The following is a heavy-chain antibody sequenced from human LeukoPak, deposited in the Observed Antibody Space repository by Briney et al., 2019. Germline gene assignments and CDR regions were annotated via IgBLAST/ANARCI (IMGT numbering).Heavy chain of an antibody. Sequence: SETLSLTCAVYGGSFSGYYWSWIRQPPGKGLEWIGEINHSGSTYYNPSLKSRVTISVDRSKNQFSLKLSSVTAADTAVYYCARVRYDSSGWNWFDPWAREPWSPSP. J-gene: IGHJ5*02. CDR3: ARVRYDSSGWNWFDP. V-gene: IGHV4-34*01. CDR2: INHSGST. CDR1: GGSFSGYY. D-gene: IGHD3-22*01.